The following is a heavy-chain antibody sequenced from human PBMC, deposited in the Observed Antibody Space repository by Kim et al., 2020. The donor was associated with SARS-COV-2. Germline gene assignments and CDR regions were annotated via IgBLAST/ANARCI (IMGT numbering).Heavy chain of an antibody. V-gene: IGHV3-30*18. CDR3: AKDRNDYGDYNWFDP. CDR1: GFTFSSYG. CDR2: ISYDGSNK. D-gene: IGHD4-17*01. J-gene: IGHJ5*02. Sequence: GGSLRLSCAASGFTFSSYGMHWVRQAPGKGLEWVAVISYDGSNKYYADSVKGRFTISRDNSKNTLYLQMNSLRAEDTAVYYCAKDRNDYGDYNWFDPWGQGTLVTVSS.